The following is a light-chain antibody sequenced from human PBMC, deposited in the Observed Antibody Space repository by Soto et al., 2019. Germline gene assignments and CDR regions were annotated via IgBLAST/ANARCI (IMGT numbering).Light chain of an antibody. V-gene: IGKV3-15*01. CDR2: GAS. CDR1: QSVSSN. CDR3: QQYNNWPPDRT. J-gene: IGKJ1*01. Sequence: EIVMTQSPATLSVSPGERATLSCRASQSVSSNLAWYQQKPGQAPRLLIYGASTRATGIPARFSGSGSGTEFTLNISSLQSEYFAIYFCQQYNNWPPDRTFGQGTKVEIK.